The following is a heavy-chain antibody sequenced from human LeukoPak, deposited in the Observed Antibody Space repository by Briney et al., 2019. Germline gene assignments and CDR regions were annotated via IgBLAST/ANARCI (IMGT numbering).Heavy chain of an antibody. Sequence: GESLRLSCAASGFTFSSYAMSWVRQAPGKGLEWVSAISGTGGTTYYADSVKGRFTISRDNSKNTLYLQINSLRAEGTAVYYCARVQSGDYLDYWGQGTLVTVSS. CDR1: GFTFSSYA. D-gene: IGHD4-11*01. J-gene: IGHJ4*02. V-gene: IGHV3-23*01. CDR2: ISGTGGTT. CDR3: ARVQSGDYLDY.